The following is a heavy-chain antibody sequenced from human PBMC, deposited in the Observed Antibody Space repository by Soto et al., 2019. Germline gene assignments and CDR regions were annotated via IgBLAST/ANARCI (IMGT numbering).Heavy chain of an antibody. Sequence: EVQLLEAGGGLVQPGWSLRLSCAASGFTFSRYAMSWVRQAPGEGLEWVSASSGSGGSTYYADFVKGRFTISRDNSKNTLSLQMNSLISSDTAVYDCANGFVGVEDWGQGTMVTVSS. D-gene: IGHD2-8*01. CDR2: SSGSGGST. CDR3: ANGFVGVED. V-gene: IGHV3-23*01. CDR1: GFTFSRYA. J-gene: IGHJ4*01.